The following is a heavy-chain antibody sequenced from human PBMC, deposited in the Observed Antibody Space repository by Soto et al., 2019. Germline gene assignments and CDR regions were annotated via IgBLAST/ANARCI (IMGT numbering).Heavy chain of an antibody. CDR1: GFIFSDYF. D-gene: IGHD6-6*01. V-gene: IGHV3-11*01. CDR3: ARDRGQLVLDY. CDR2: ISSGGDAI. J-gene: IGHJ4*02. Sequence: QVQLVESGGRLVKPGGSLRLSCAASGFIFSDYFMSWLRQAPGKGLEWVAYISSGGDAIYYADSVKGRFTISRDNAKKSLYLQMNSLEAEDAAVYYCARDRGQLVLDYWGQGILVTVSS.